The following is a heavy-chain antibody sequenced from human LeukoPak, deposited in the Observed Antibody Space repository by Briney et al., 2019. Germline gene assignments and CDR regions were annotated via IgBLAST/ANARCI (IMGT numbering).Heavy chain of an antibody. Sequence: AGGSLRLSCAASGFTFDDYGMSWVRQAPGKGLEWVSGINWNGGSTGYADSVKGRFTISRDNAKNSLYLQMNSLRAEDTALYYCARAGVVSLFYYYYYTDVWGKGTTVTVSS. CDR1: GFTFDDYG. CDR2: INWNGGST. V-gene: IGHV3-20*04. J-gene: IGHJ6*03. CDR3: ARAGVVSLFYYYYYTDV. D-gene: IGHD4-23*01.